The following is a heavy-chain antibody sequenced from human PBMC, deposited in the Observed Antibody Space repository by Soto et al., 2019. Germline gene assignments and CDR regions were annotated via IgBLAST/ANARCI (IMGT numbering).Heavy chain of an antibody. CDR1: GGSISSYY. D-gene: IGHD6-13*01. J-gene: IGHJ5*02. CDR2: IYYSGST. CDR3: GRALSSTEAAGTGGGFAP. V-gene: IGHV4-59*01. Sequence: SETLSLICTVSGGSISSYYWSWIRQPPGKGLEWIGYIYYSGSTDYNPPLKSRVTISVDTSKNQFSLKLSSVTAADTAVYYCGRALSSTEAAGTGGGFAPGGKGTVVTVS.